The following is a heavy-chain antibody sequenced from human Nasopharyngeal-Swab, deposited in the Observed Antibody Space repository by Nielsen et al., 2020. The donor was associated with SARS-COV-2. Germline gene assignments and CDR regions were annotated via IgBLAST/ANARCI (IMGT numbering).Heavy chain of an antibody. CDR3: AREVTIVVVTAISVFDY. CDR1: GFTFSSYS. V-gene: IGHV3-21*01. J-gene: IGHJ4*02. CDR2: ISSSSYI. Sequence: GGSLRLSCAASGFTFSSYSMNWVRQAPGKGLEWVSSISSSSYIYYADSVKGRFTISRDNAKNSLYLQMNSLRAEDTAVYYCAREVTIVVVTAISVFDYWGQGTLVTVSS. D-gene: IGHD2-21*02.